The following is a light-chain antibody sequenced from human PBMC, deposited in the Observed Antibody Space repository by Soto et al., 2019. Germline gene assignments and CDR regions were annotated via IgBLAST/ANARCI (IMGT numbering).Light chain of an antibody. CDR3: QQYGSSGT. V-gene: IGKV3-20*01. CDR1: QSVSNNY. J-gene: IGKJ1*01. Sequence: ENVLTLSPGTLSLSTGERATLSCRASQSVSNNYLAWYQQKPGQAPRLLIYGASNRATGIPDRFSGSGSGTDFTLTISRLEPEDFAVYYCQQYGSSGTFGQGTKVDIK. CDR2: GAS.